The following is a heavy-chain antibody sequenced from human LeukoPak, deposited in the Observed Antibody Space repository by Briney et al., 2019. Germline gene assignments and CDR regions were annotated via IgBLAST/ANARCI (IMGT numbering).Heavy chain of an antibody. D-gene: IGHD5-24*01. Sequence: GGSLRPACAASGFTVNSNYMSWVRQAPGKGLEWVSVIYSGGSSYYADSVKGRFTISRDNSKNTLYIQMNSLRAEDKAVYYCARMDMAIIAFDYWGQGTLVTVSS. CDR3: ARMDMAIIAFDY. J-gene: IGHJ4*02. CDR2: IYSGGSS. CDR1: GFTVNSNY. V-gene: IGHV3-53*01.